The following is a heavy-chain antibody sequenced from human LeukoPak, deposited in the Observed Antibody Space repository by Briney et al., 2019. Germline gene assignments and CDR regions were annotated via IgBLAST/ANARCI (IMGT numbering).Heavy chain of an antibody. CDR1: GFTFTHAW. Sequence: GGSLRLSCAASGFTFTHAWMSWVRQAPGKGLEWVGRIQSKTDGGTTDYAAPVKGRFTISRDDSKNTLYLQMNSLKTEDTAVYYCIWEPLTDYWGQGTLVTVSS. V-gene: IGHV3-15*01. J-gene: IGHJ4*02. D-gene: IGHD1-26*01. CDR3: IWEPLTDY. CDR2: IQSKTDGGTT.